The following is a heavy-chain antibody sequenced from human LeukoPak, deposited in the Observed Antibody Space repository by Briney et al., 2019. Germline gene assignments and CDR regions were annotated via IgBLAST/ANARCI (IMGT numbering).Heavy chain of an antibody. CDR3: ARGLYYVGWNAFDI. Sequence: GGSLRLSCAASGFTFSSYAMHWVRQAPGKGLEWVSYISSSGSTIYYADSVKGRFTISRDNAKNSLYLQMNSLRAEDTAVYYCARGLYYVGWNAFDIWGQGTMVTVSS. D-gene: IGHD3-10*02. CDR2: ISSSGSTI. V-gene: IGHV3-48*04. CDR1: GFTFSSYA. J-gene: IGHJ3*02.